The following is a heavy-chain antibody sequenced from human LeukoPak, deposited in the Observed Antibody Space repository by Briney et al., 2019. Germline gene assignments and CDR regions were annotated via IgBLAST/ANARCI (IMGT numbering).Heavy chain of an antibody. D-gene: IGHD3-10*01. CDR3: ARGGGYYGSGSLHYYYYGMDV. CDR1: GFTFSSYA. Sequence: GSLRLSCAASGFTFSSYAMSWVRQAPGKGLELVSAISGSGGSTYYADSVKGRFTISRDNAKNSLYLQMNSLRAEETAVYYCARGGGYYGSGSLHYYYYGMDVWGQGTTVTVS. CDR2: ISGSGGST. J-gene: IGHJ6*02. V-gene: IGHV3-23*01.